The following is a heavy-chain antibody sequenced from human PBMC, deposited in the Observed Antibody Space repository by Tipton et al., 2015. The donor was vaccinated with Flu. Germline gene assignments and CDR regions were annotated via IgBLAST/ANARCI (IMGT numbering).Heavy chain of an antibody. CDR3: ARGGRGGFVVVVAAPNPFDN. J-gene: IGHJ4*02. CDR1: GFTFSIYG. CDR2: IWYDGSNK. D-gene: IGHD2-15*01. V-gene: IGHV3-33*01. Sequence: SLRLSCAASGFTFSIYGMHWVRQAPGKGLEWVAVIWYDGSNKYYADSVKGRFTISRDNSKNTLYLQMNSLRAEDTAVYYCARGGRGGFVVVVAAPNPFDNWGQGTVVTVSS.